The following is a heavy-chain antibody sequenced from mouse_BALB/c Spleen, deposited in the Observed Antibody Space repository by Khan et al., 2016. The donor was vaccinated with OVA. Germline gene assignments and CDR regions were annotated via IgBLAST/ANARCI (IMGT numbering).Heavy chain of an antibody. D-gene: IGHD2-12*01. V-gene: IGHV3-8*02. Sequence: VQLKESGPSLVKPSQTLSLTCSVTGDSITSGYWNWIRKFPGNKLEYMGYIIYTGYTYYNPSLKSRISITRHPSKNQYYQQLSSVTDEDTATYYCARSTYRYAFVYWGQGTLVTVSA. CDR3: ARSTYRYAFVY. CDR1: GDSITSGY. CDR2: IIYTGYT. J-gene: IGHJ3*01.